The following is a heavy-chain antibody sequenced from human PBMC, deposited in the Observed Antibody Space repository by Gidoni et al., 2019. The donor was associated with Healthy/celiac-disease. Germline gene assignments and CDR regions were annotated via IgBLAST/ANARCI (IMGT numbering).Heavy chain of an antibody. CDR2: IYYSGST. Sequence: QVQLQESGPGLVKPSQTLSLTCTVSGGSISSGDYYWSWIRQPPGKGLEWIGYIYYSGSTYYNPSLKSRLTISVDTSKNQFSLKLSSVTAADTAVYYCARDLFPYDYGDSPSFDIWGQGTMVTVSS. J-gene: IGHJ3*02. D-gene: IGHD4-17*01. V-gene: IGHV4-30-4*01. CDR1: GGSISSGDYY. CDR3: ARDLFPYDYGDSPSFDI.